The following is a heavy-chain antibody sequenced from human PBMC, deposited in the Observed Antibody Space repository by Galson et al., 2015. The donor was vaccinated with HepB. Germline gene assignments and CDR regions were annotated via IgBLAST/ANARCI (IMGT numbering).Heavy chain of an antibody. J-gene: IGHJ3*02. CDR3: AREGRRTGEVTKAFDM. CDR1: GFNNYW. V-gene: IGHV3-74*01. Sequence: SLRLSCADSGFNNYWTHWVRPAQGRGLVWVSRINSDGSSTSYADSVKGRFTISRDNAKNTLYLQMNSLKDEDTAVYYCAREGRRTGEVTKAFDMWVQGTMVTVSS. D-gene: IGHD7-27*01. CDR2: INSDGSST.